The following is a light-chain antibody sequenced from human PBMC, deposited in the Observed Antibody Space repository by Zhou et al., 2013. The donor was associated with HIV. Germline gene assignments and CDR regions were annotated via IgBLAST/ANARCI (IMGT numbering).Light chain of an antibody. Sequence: DIQMTQSPSSLSASVGDRVTITCQASEDVPNFLNWYQQKPGKPPKLLIYDASNLQPGVPPRFSGSGSGTHFTFTINGLQPEDVATYFCLQFSRLPVTFGGGTKV. CDR1: EDVPNF. J-gene: IGKJ4*01. V-gene: IGKV1-33*01. CDR3: LQFSRLPVT. CDR2: DAS.